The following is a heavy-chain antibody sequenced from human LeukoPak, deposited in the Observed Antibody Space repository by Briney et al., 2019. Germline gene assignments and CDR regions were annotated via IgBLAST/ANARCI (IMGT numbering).Heavy chain of an antibody. CDR1: GGSISSYY. D-gene: IGHD5-24*01. J-gene: IGHJ4*02. CDR2: IYYSGST. V-gene: IGHV4-59*01. Sequence: PSETLSLTCTVSGGSISSYYWSWIRQPPGKGLEWIGYIYYSGSTNYNPSLKSRVTISVDTSKNQFSLKLSSVTAADTAVYYCARARDGYNYASFDYWGQGTLVTVSS. CDR3: ARARDGYNYASFDY.